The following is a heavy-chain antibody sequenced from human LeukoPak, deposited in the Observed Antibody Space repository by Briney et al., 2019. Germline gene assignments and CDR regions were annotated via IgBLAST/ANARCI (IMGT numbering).Heavy chain of an antibody. CDR2: TSGSGGGT. Sequence: PTGGSLRLSCAVSGFIFNNNAMSWVRQAPGKGLEWVSTTSGSGGGTYYADSVKGRFTISRDNSKNTVYLQMNSLRAEDTAVYYCAKDHFLGWGQGTLVTVSS. CDR1: GFIFNNNA. CDR3: AKDHFLG. V-gene: IGHV3-23*01. J-gene: IGHJ4*02. D-gene: IGHD3-3*02.